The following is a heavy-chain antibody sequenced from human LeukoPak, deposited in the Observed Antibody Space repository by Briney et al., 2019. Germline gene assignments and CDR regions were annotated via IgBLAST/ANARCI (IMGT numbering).Heavy chain of an antibody. CDR1: GVSISSSGSF. J-gene: IGHJ4*02. V-gene: IGHV4-39*07. D-gene: IGHD2-15*01. CDR2: ISYGGIS. Sequence: SETLSLTCTVSGVSISSSGSFWGWIRQPPGKGLEWIGSISYGGISYYNPPLKSRVTISVDMSKNQFSLKLSSVTAADTAVYYCARGYCSGGSCYSYFDYWGQGTLVTVSS. CDR3: ARGYCSGGSCYSYFDY.